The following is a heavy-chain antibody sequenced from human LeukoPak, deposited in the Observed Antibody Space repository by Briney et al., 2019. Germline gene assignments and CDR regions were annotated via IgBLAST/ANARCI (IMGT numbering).Heavy chain of an antibody. D-gene: IGHD6-13*01. CDR1: GYTFTGYY. V-gene: IGHV1-2*02. CDR3: ARELRTRSSWYSDY. CDR2: INPNSGGT. Sequence: ASVKVSCKASGYTFTGYYMHWVRQAAGRGLEWMGWINPNSGGTNYAQKFQGRVTMTRDTSISTAYMELSRLRSDDTAVYYCARELRTRSSWYSDYWGQGTLVTVSS. J-gene: IGHJ4*02.